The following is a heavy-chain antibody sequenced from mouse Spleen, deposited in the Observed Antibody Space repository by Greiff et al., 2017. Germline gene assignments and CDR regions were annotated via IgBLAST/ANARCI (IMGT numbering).Heavy chain of an antibody. D-gene: IGHD2-3*01. J-gene: IGHJ2*01. CDR3: ARMSYDNYFDY. V-gene: IGHV2-2*02. CDR2: IWSGGST. Sequence: VKLVESGPGLVQPSQSLSITCTVSGFSLTSYGVHWVRQSPGKGLEWLGVIWSGGSTDYNAAFISRLSISKDNSKSQVFFKMNSLQANDTAIYYCARMSYDNYFDYWGQGTTLTVSS. CDR1: GFSLTSYG.